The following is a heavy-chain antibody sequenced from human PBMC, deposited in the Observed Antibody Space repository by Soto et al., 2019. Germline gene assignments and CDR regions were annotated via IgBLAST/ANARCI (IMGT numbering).Heavy chain of an antibody. CDR1: GFMFSRHW. Sequence: PGGSLRLSCAASGFMFSRHWMKWVRQAPGKGLEWVANIKQDGSEKYYVDSVEGRFTISRDNAKNSLFLQMNSRRADDTAVYYCARDSIVPTVNSDPCDIWGQGTMVTVSS. D-gene: IGHD2-2*01. J-gene: IGHJ3*02. V-gene: IGHV3-7*01. CDR3: ARDSIVPTVNSDPCDI. CDR2: IKQDGSEK.